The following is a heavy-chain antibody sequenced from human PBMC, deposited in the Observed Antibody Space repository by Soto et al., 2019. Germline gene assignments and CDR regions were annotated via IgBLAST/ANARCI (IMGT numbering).Heavy chain of an antibody. J-gene: IGHJ4*02. D-gene: IGHD3-16*01. V-gene: IGHV3-30-3*01. CDR1: GFTFSSYA. CDR3: ASAYEGDYFAS. CDR2: ISYDGSNK. Sequence: QVQLVESGGGVVQPGRCLRLSCAASGFTFSSYAMHWVRQAPGKGLEWVAVISYDGSNKYYADYVKGRFTISRDNSKNTLYLQMNSLRAEDTAVYYCASAYEGDYFASWGKGTLVTVSS.